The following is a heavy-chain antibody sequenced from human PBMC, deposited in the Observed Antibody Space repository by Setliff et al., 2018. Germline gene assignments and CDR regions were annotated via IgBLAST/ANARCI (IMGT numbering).Heavy chain of an antibody. V-gene: IGHV3-11*04. CDR2: TSNTGITT. J-gene: IGHJ4*02. CDR1: VFTFSDYY. Sequence: GGSLRLSCAASVFTFSDYYMTWIRQAPGKGLDCISYTSNTGITTYYADSVKGRFTISRDTAKNSLSLQMNSLRTEDTAVYYCTRSTSGAFDYWGQGALVTVSS. CDR3: TRSTSGAFDY. D-gene: IGHD2-2*01.